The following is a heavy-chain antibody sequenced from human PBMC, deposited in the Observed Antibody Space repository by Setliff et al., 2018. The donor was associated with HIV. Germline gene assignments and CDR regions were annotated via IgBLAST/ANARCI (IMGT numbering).Heavy chain of an antibody. CDR1: GFTFSTSA. D-gene: IGHD3-16*02. CDR2: ITPDARYG. J-gene: IGHJ6*03. V-gene: IGHV3-33*05. Sequence: TGGSLRLSCVVSGFTFSTSAMHWVRQAPGKGLGWVAVITPDARYGFYGESVKGRFIISRDNSKNTLYLQMNSLRAEDTAVYYCARGRYDYVWGSHRDYYYYYMDVWGQGTAVTVSS. CDR3: ARGRYDYVWGSHRDYYYYYMDV.